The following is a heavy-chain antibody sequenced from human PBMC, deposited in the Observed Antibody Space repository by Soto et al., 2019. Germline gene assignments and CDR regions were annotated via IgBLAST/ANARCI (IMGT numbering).Heavy chain of an antibody. CDR3: AKNGQPPYYYYGMDV. CDR1: GYTFTRYG. V-gene: IGHV1-18*01. Sequence: QGQLVQSGGEVKKPGASVKVSCKASGYTFTRYGISWVRQAPGQGLEWMGWISGYNGDTKYAQKFQGRVTMTVDTYPXTAYMELRSLTSDDRAVYYCAKNGQPPYYYYGMDVWGQGTTVTVSS. D-gene: IGHD2-8*01. CDR2: ISGYNGDT. J-gene: IGHJ6*02.